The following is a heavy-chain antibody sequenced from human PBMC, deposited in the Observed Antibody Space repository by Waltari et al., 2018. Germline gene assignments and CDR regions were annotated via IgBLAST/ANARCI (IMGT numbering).Heavy chain of an antibody. J-gene: IGHJ6*02. CDR1: GFTFSSYA. CDR2: ISGSGGST. V-gene: IGHV3-23*01. CDR3: AKDVTRYYYYGMDV. D-gene: IGHD4-4*01. Sequence: EVQLLESGGGLVQPGGSLRLSCAASGFTFSSYAMSWVRQAPGKGLEWVSAISGSGGSTYYADSLKGRFTISRDNSKNTLYLQMNSLRAEDTAVYYCAKDVTRYYYYGMDVWGQGTTVTVSS.